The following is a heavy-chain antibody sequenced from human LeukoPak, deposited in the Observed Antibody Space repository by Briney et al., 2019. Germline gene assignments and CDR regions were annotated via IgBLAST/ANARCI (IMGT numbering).Heavy chain of an antibody. D-gene: IGHD5-24*01. CDR3: ASGRDAYKIGY. V-gene: IGHV4-59*01. CDR1: DDSSSSSH. CDR2: ICYSETT. J-gene: IGHJ4*02. Sequence: SETLSLTCTDSDDSSSSSHWSRIRQSPGKGLEWIACICYSETTNYNPSLKSRVTISLDRSKNQFSLKLTSVTAADTAVYYCASGRDAYKIGYWGQGTLVTVSS.